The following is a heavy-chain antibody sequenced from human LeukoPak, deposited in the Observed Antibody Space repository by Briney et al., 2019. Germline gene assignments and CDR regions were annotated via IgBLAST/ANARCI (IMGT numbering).Heavy chain of an antibody. Sequence: GGSLRLSCAASGFTFSIYTMNWVRQAPGKGLEWVSAISGSGGSTYYADYVKGRFTISRDNSKSTLYLQMNSLGAEDTALYYCAKDNGYCTSTSCFLEYWGQGTLVTVSS. CDR3: AKDNGYCTSTSCFLEY. CDR1: GFTFSIYT. D-gene: IGHD2-2*03. CDR2: ISGSGGST. V-gene: IGHV3-23*01. J-gene: IGHJ4*02.